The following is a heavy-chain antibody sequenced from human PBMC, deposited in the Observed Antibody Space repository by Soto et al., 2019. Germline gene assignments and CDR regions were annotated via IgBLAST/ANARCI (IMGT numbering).Heavy chain of an antibody. CDR2: IFYSDSF. CDR1: GGSISSGGSY. CDR3: ARAPDPQPIFGVARPHFFDF. V-gene: IGHV4-31*03. J-gene: IGHJ4*02. Sequence: QVQLQESGPGLVKSSQTLSLTCTVSGGSISSGGSYWSWIRQRPGKGLEWIGYIFYSDSFYYTPSLKGRVVDLAHTSKNQFTLKRPSVPDADAPVYYRARAPDPQPIFGVARPHFFDFWGQGTLVTVSS. D-gene: IGHD3-3*01.